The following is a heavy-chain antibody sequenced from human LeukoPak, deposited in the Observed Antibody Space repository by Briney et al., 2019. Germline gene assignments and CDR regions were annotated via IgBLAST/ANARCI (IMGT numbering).Heavy chain of an antibody. CDR2: VYPRDSDT. J-gene: IGHJ4*02. V-gene: IGHV5-51*01. CDR1: GXSFSNYC. D-gene: IGHD1-1*01. Sequence: GESLKISFKASGXSFSNYCIGWVRQVPGKGLEWMWIVYPRDSDTRYSPSFQGQVTISADKSISTAYLQWSSLKASDTAVYYCARPGERSRRDWNLDQWGQGTLVTVSS. CDR3: ARPGERSRRDWNLDQ.